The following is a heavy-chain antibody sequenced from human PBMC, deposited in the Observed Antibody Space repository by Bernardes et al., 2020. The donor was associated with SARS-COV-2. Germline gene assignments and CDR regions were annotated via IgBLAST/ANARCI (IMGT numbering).Heavy chain of an antibody. CDR1: GGSTITGDPITKHY. J-gene: IGHJ6*02. D-gene: IGHD1-1*01. Sequence: LSLTCTVSGGSTITGDPITKHYWGWIRQPAGKGLEWIGRIHASGNTNYNPSLRSRVTMSVDTSKNEFSLRLKSVAAADTAVYYCARELGGYPYYYYVMDVWGQGTTVTVSS. CDR3: ARELGGYPYYYYVMDV. V-gene: IGHV4-4*07. CDR2: IHASGNT.